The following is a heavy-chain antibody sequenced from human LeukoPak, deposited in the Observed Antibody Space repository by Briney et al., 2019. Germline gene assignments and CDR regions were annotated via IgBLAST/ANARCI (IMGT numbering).Heavy chain of an antibody. CDR3: AKAFGTNGYYQLPIDF. CDR1: GFTFSSNA. D-gene: IGHD3-22*01. CDR2: ITSAGDTT. Sequence: GGSLRLSCVASGFTFSSNAMTWVRQAPGKGLECVSAITSAGDTTFYADSVKGRFTTSRDNSKNTLYLQLNNLRAEDTALYYCAKAFGTNGYYQLPIDFWGQGTLVTVSA. J-gene: IGHJ4*02. V-gene: IGHV3-23*01.